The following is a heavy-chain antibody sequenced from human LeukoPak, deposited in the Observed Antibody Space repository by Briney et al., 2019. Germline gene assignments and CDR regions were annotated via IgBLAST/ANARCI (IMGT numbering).Heavy chain of an antibody. CDR1: GGTFSSYA. CDR3: ARAPPAGVRPPLTWYYYMDV. J-gene: IGHJ6*03. V-gene: IGHV1-69*13. CDR2: IIPIFGTA. D-gene: IGHD2-8*01. Sequence: WASVKVSCKASGGTFSSYAISWVRQAPGQGLEWMGGIIPIFGTANYAQKFQGRVTITADESTSTAYMGLSSLRSEDTAVYYCARAPPAGVRPPLTWYYYMDVWGKGTTVTVSS.